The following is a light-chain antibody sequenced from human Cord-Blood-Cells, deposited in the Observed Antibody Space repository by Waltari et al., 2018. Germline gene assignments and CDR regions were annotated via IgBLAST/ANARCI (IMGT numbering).Light chain of an antibody. CDR3: CSYAGSSPWV. V-gene: IGLV2-23*01. J-gene: IGLJ3*02. CDR2: EGR. Sequence: QSALTQPASVSGSPGQSITISCTGTSSDVGSYNLVSWYPQHPGKAPKLMIYEGRKRPSGFSNRFSGSMSGNTSALTISGLQAEDEADYYCCSYAGSSPWVFGGGTKLTVL. CDR1: SSDVGSYNL.